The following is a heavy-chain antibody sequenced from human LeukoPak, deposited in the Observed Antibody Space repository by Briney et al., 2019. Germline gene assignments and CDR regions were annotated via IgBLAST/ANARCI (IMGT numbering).Heavy chain of an antibody. CDR2: ISGSGGST. J-gene: IGHJ4*02. V-gene: IGHV3-23*01. Sequence: GASLRLSCAASGFTFSSYAMSWVRQAPGKGLEWVSAISGSGGSTYYADSVKGRFTISRDNSKNTLYLQMNSLRAEDTAVYYCAKDRSYYYDSGGYYYPSFDYWGQGTLVTVSS. CDR1: GFTFSSYA. D-gene: IGHD3-22*01. CDR3: AKDRSYYYDSGGYYYPSFDY.